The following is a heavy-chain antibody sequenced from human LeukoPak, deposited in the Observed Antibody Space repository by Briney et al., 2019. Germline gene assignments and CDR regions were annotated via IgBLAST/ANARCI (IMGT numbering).Heavy chain of an antibody. V-gene: IGHV3-74*01. Sequence: GGSLRLSCAASGFTFSTYWMHWVRQVPGKGLVWASRFNSDGRSTYYADSVKGRFIISRDISKNTLYLQMNSLRAEDSALYYCARGGRGSAAVVAPRSFDIWGQGTMVTVSS. CDR1: GFTFSTYW. J-gene: IGHJ3*02. CDR3: ARGGRGSAAVVAPRSFDI. CDR2: FNSDGRST. D-gene: IGHD3-22*01.